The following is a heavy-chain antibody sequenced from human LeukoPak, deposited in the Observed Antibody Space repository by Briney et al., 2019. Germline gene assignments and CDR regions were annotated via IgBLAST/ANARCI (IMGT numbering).Heavy chain of an antibody. D-gene: IGHD3-9*01. CDR2: INKDGSTT. J-gene: IGHJ6*02. CDR3: ARVGGTGSYYAMDV. V-gene: IGHV3-74*01. Sequence: GGSLRLSCAASGFTFSSYWMHWVRQAPGKGLVWVSRINKDGSTTNYADSGKGRFTISRDNGKNTLYLQMNSLRAEDTAVYYCARVGGTGSYYAMDVGGQGTTGTVSS. CDR1: GFTFSSYW.